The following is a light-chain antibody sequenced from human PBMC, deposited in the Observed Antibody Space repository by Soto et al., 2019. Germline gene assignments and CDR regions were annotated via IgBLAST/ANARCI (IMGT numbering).Light chain of an antibody. CDR2: FTS. CDR3: QQYDSVPYT. Sequence: DIQMTQSPSSLSASVGDRVTITCQASQDISKSLNWYQQKPGQAPKLLIYFTSNLERGVPSRFSGSGSGTHFSLTNSSLQPADFATYFCQQYDSVPYTFGQGTMLDMK. CDR1: QDISKS. V-gene: IGKV1-33*01. J-gene: IGKJ2*01.